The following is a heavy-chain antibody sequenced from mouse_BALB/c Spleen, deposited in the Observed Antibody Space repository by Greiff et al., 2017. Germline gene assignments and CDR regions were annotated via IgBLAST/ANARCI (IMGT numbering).Heavy chain of an antibody. J-gene: IGHJ4*01. CDR2: IRNKANGYTT. Sequence: EVKLVESGGGLVQPGGSMRLSCATSGFTFTDYYMSWVRQPPGKALEWLGFIRNKANGYTTEYSASVKGRFTISRDNSQSILYLQMNTLRAEDSATYYCARALITTATYYAMDYWGQGTSVTVSS. D-gene: IGHD1-2*01. V-gene: IGHV7-3*02. CDR1: GFTFTDYY. CDR3: ARALITTATYYAMDY.